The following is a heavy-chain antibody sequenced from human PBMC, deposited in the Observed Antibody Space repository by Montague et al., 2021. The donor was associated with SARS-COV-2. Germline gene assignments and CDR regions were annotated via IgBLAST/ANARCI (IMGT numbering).Heavy chain of an antibody. CDR2: IYNSGST. CDR3: ALSLRYFDRADAFDV. V-gene: IGHV4-59*13. J-gene: IGHJ3*01. CDR1: GGSIDNYF. D-gene: IGHD3-9*01. Sequence: SETLSLTCTASGGSIDNYFWSWIRQPPGKGLEWIGYIYNSGSTNYNPSLKSRVTMSGDTSNNQFSLKLSSVTAADTAMYYCALSLRYFDRADAFDVWGQGTMVIVSS.